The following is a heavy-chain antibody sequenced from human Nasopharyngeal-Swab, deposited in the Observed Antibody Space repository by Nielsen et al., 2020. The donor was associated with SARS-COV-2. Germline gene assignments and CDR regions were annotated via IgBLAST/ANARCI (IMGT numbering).Heavy chain of an antibody. D-gene: IGHD2/OR15-2a*01. CDR2: MYYSGTT. CDR3: ARRTYDSLNSYWYFDL. V-gene: IGHV4-61*07. J-gene: IGHJ2*01. Sequence: WIRQPPGKGLEWIGYMYYSGTTNSIPSLKSRVTMSVDTSKNRFSLKLTSVTAADTAVYYCARRTYDSLNSYWYFDLWGRGTLVTVPS.